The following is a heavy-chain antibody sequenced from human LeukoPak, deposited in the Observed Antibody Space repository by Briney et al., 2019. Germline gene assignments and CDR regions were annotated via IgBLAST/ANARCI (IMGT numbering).Heavy chain of an antibody. V-gene: IGHV3-49*04. J-gene: IGHJ4*02. D-gene: IGHD5-12*01. CDR3: TRDVTSLGGGYDLDY. CDR1: GFSFGDYA. CDR2: IRGKASGGTT. Sequence: GGSLRLSCTASGFSFGDYAMSWVRQAPGKGLQLVGFIRGKASGGTTEYAASVKGRFTFSRDDSKSIAYLQMNSLKTEDTAVYYCTRDVTSLGGGYDLDYWGQGTLVTVSS.